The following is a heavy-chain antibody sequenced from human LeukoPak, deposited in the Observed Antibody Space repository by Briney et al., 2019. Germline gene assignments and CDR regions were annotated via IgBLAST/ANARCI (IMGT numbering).Heavy chain of an antibody. D-gene: IGHD6-13*01. CDR2: IYYSGST. CDR3: ARSYSSWYSYFDY. J-gene: IGHJ4*02. CDR1: GGSISSYY. Sequence: SETLSLTCTVSGGSISSYYWSWIRKPPAKGLEWIGYIYYSGSTNYNPSLKSRVTISVDTSKNQFSLKLSSVTAADTAVYYCARSYSSWYSYFDYWGQGTLVTVSS. V-gene: IGHV4-59*01.